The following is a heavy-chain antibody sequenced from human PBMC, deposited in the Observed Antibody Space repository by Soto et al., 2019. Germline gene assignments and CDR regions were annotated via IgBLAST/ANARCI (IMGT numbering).Heavy chain of an antibody. V-gene: IGHV4-31*03. CDR2: ISSSGST. CDR3: ARSGVTGIVIPSHWFDP. Sequence: SETLSLTCTVSGDSIGGVGYWSWIRQFPGRGLEWIGCISSSGSTYYNPALNNRISLSLDTSQDQFSLKLLSVTAADTAIYYCARSGVTGIVIPSHWFDPWGQGTLVPVSS. J-gene: IGHJ5*02. D-gene: IGHD2-21*02. CDR1: GDSIGGVGY.